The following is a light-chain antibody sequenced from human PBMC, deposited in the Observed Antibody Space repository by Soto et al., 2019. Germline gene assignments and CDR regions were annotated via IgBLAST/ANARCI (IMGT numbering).Light chain of an antibody. Sequence: QSVLTQPPSVSGAPGQRVTIPCTGGSSNIGAGYDVHWYQQLPGTAPKLLIYGNSNRPSGVPDRFSGSKSGTSASLAITGLQAEDEADYYCQSYDSSLSGYVVIGGGTKVTVL. V-gene: IGLV1-40*01. CDR1: SSNIGAGYD. CDR3: QSYDSSLSGYVV. CDR2: GNS. J-gene: IGLJ2*01.